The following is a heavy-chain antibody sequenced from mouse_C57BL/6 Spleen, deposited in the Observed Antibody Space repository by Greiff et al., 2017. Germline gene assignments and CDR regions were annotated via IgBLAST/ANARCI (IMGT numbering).Heavy chain of an antibody. CDR3: ARRGTAQGIGAMDY. V-gene: IGHV1-52*01. J-gene: IGHJ4*01. D-gene: IGHD3-2*02. CDR2: IDPSDSET. CDR1: GYTFTSYW. Sequence: QVQLQQPGAELVRPGSSVKLSCKASGYTFTSYWMHWVKQRPIQGLEWIGNIDPSDSETHYNQKFKDKATLTVDKSSSTAYMQLSSLTSEDSAVYYWARRGTAQGIGAMDYWVKEPQSPSPQ.